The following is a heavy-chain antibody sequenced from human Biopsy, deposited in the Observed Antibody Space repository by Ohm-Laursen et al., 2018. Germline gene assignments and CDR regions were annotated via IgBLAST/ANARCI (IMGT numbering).Heavy chain of an antibody. V-gene: IGHV1-69*06. J-gene: IGHJ1*01. CDR2: NIPILGTG. CDR3: ATKLTGYFHH. Sequence: SVKVSCKAPGGTFSNYGVNWVRQAPGQGLEWLGGNIPILGTGNYAQKFQDRVTVAADTSTSTATMELRSLRSDDTAVYYCATKLTGYFHHWGQGTLGIVSS. D-gene: IGHD3-9*01. CDR1: GGTFSNYG.